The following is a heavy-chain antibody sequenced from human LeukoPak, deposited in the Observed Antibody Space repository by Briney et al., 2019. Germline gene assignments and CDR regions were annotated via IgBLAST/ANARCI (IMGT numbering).Heavy chain of an antibody. V-gene: IGHV6-1*01. D-gene: IGHD7-27*01. CDR1: GDSVSSNSVT. Sequence: SQTLSLTCAISGDSVSSNSVTWSWIRQSPSRGLEWLGRTYYRSRWYHDYVVSVKSRMTINPDTSKNQFSLHLNSVTPEDTAVYYCARGSNWGDSNFDYWGQGTWSPSPQ. J-gene: IGHJ4*02. CDR3: ARGSNWGDSNFDY. CDR2: TYYRSRWYH.